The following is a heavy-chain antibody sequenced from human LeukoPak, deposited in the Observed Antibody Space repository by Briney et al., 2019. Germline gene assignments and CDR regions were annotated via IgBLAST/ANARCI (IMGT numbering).Heavy chain of an antibody. CDR1: GFTFTNAW. D-gene: IGHD1-26*01. V-gene: IGHV3-15*01. CDR3: STELRWELPPLDY. CDR2: VKTKTDGRTT. J-gene: IGHJ4*02. Sequence: GSLKLSCAASGFTFTNAWMNWVRQAPGKGLEWVGRVKTKTDGRTTDYAAPVKGRFTISRDDSRNTLYLQMNSLISEDTAVYYCSTELRWELPPLDYWGQGTLVTVSS.